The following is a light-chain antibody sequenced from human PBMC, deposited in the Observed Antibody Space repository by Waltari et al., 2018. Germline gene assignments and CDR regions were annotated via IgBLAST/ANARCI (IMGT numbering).Light chain of an antibody. Sequence: DIVMTQSPDSLAVSLGERATINCKSSLIVLYSSNNKNYLAWYQHKPGQPPKLLIYWASTRESGVPDRFSGSGSGTDFTLTISSLQAEDVAVYYCQQYYTTRTFGQGTKVEIK. CDR1: LIVLYSSNNKNY. J-gene: IGKJ1*01. V-gene: IGKV4-1*01. CDR3: QQYYTTRT. CDR2: WAS.